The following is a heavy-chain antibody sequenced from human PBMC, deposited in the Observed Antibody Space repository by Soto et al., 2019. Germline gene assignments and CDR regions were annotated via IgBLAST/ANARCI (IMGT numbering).Heavy chain of an antibody. J-gene: IGHJ5*02. CDR1: GFNFSSFA. V-gene: IGHV3-23*01. Sequence: PGGSMRLSCAASGFNFSSFAMSWVRQAPGKGLEWVSAISGSGGSTYYADSVKGRFTISRDNSKNTLYLQMNSLRAEDTAVYYWASDYGDHDWFDPWGQGTLVTVSS. D-gene: IGHD4-17*01. CDR3: ASDYGDHDWFDP. CDR2: ISGSGGST.